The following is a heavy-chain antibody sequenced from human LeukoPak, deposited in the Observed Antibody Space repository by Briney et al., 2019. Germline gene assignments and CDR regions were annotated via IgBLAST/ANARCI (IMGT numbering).Heavy chain of an antibody. CDR1: GLTFSKYW. Sequence: GSLRLSCAASGLTFSKYWMLWVRQAPGKGLESVSRINTDGTVTTYADSVKGRFTVSRDNADNTMFLQMNSVRDEDTAVYYCATKQWLAPPPDSWGQGTPVTVSS. D-gene: IGHD6-19*01. CDR2: INTDGTVT. J-gene: IGHJ4*02. CDR3: ATKQWLAPPPDS. V-gene: IGHV3-74*01.